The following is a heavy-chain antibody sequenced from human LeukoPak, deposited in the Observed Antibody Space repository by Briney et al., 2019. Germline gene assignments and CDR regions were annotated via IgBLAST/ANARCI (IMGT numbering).Heavy chain of an antibody. J-gene: IGHJ4*02. CDR2: IIPIFGTA. CDR1: GGTFSSYA. Sequence: SVKVSCKASGGTFSSYAISWVRQATGQGLEWMGGIIPIFGTANYAQKFQGRVTITTDESTSTAYMELSSLRSEDTAVYYCARWRRTKTKLELGYYFDYWGQGTLVTVSS. V-gene: IGHV1-69*05. CDR3: ARWRRTKTKLELGYYFDY. D-gene: IGHD1-7*01.